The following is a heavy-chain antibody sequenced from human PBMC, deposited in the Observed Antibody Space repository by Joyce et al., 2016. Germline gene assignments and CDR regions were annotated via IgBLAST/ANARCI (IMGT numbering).Heavy chain of an antibody. CDR1: GLTLSNYG. Sequence: ASGLTLSNYGVHWVRQAPGKGLEWVAVISYDGIYKYYADSVKGRFTISRDNSKNTVFLEMNSLRAEDTAVYYCAKSLTATYSSGWFLDYWGQGTLVTVSS. CDR3: AKSLTATYSSGWFLDY. D-gene: IGHD6-25*01. V-gene: IGHV3-30*18. CDR2: ISYDGIYK. J-gene: IGHJ4*02.